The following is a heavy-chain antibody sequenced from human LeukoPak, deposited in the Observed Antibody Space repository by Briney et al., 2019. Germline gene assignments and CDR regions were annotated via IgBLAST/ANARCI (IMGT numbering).Heavy chain of an antibody. J-gene: IGHJ3*02. Sequence: GGSLRLSCAASGFTFSSYSRNWVRQAPGKGLEWVSSISSSSSYIYYADSVKGRFTISRDNAKNSLYLQMNSLRAEDTAVYYCAGDGVVVVTANGAFDIWGQGTMVTVSS. CDR3: AGDGVVVVTANGAFDI. CDR1: GFTFSSYS. CDR2: ISSSSSYI. D-gene: IGHD2-21*02. V-gene: IGHV3-21*01.